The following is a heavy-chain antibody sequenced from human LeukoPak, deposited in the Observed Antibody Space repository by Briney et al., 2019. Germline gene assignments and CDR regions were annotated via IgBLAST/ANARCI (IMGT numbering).Heavy chain of an antibody. V-gene: IGHV3-21*01. J-gene: IGHJ3*02. CDR2: ISSSSSYI. CDR3: ARGVRDSYYDAFDI. CDR1: GFTFSSYS. Sequence: GGSLRLSCAASGFTFSSYSMNWVRQAPGKGLEWVLCISSSSSYIYYADSVKGRFTISRDNANNSLYLQMNSLRAEDTAVYYCARGVRDSYYDAFDIWGQGTMVTASS. D-gene: IGHD5-18*01.